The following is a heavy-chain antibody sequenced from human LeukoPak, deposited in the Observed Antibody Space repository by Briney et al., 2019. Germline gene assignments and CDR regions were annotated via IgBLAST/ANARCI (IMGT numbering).Heavy chain of an antibody. CDR3: AKAISAWLSQPSLDY. D-gene: IGHD3-3*01. Sequence: HAGGSLRLSCVASGFTFSCYAMSWVRQAPGKGLEWVSAISGSGGSTYYADSVKGRFTISRDNSKNTLYLQMNSLRAEDMALYYCAKAISAWLSQPSLDYWGQGTLVTVSS. J-gene: IGHJ4*02. CDR2: ISGSGGST. V-gene: IGHV3-23*01. CDR1: GFTFSCYA.